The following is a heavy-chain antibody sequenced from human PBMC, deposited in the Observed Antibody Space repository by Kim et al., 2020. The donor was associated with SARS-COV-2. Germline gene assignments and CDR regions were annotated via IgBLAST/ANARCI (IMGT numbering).Heavy chain of an antibody. CDR3: ARTPVTTIDFDY. Sequence: TQYSKKFHSRATITRDTSANAAYVELSSLRSEDTAVYYCARTPVTTIDFDYWGQGTLVTVSS. D-gene: IGHD5-12*01. CDR2: T. J-gene: IGHJ4*02. V-gene: IGHV1-3*01.